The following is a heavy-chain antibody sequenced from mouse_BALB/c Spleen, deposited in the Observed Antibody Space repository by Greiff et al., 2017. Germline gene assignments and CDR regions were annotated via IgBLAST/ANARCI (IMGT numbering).Heavy chain of an antibody. V-gene: IGHV5-4*02. CDR3: ARGGAMDY. CDR2: ISDGGSYT. J-gene: IGHJ4*01. CDR1: GFTFSDYY. Sequence: EVQVVESGGGLVKPGGSLKLSCAASGFTFSDYYMYWVRQTPEKRLEWVATISDGGSYTYYPDSVKGRFTISRDNAKNNLYLQMSSLKSEDTAMYYCARGGAMDYWGQGTSVTVSS.